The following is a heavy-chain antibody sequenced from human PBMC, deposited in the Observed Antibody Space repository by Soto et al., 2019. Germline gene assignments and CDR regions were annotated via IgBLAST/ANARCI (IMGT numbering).Heavy chain of an antibody. CDR1: GGSISSSNW. J-gene: IGHJ6*02. CDR2: IFHNGNT. V-gene: IGHV4-4*02. D-gene: IGHD6-6*01. CDR3: ASRPYAMDV. Sequence: QVQLQESSPGLVKPSGTLSLTCAVSGGSISSSNWWSWVRQPPGKGLEWIGEIFHNGNTYSNPSLTGRVTMSVDKSKNQFSLNLNSVTAADTAVYYCASRPYAMDVWVQGTTVTVSS.